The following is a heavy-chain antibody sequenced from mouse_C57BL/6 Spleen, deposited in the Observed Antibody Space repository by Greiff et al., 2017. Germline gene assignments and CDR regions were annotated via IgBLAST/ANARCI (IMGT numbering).Heavy chain of an antibody. CDR3: ARYYYGSSFLYYFDY. CDR1: GFSLSTFGMG. D-gene: IGHD1-1*01. CDR2: IWWDDDK. V-gene: IGHV8-8*01. Sequence: QVTLKVSGPGILQPSQTLSLTCSFSGFSLSTFGMGVGWIRQPSGKGLEWLAHIWWDDDKYYNPALKSRLTISKDTSKNQVFLKLANVDTADTATYYCARYYYGSSFLYYFDYWGQGTTLTVSS. J-gene: IGHJ2*01.